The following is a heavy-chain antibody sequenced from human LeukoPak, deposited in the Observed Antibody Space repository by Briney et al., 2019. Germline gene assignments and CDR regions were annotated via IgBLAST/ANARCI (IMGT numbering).Heavy chain of an antibody. D-gene: IGHD5-12*01. CDR3: ARLGGHRGYSGYDLGY. CDR1: GYTFTSYG. CDR2: ISAYNGNT. Sequence: ASVKVSCTASGYTFTSYGISWVRQAPGQGLEWMGWISAYNGNTNYAQKLQGRVTMTTDTSTSTAYMELRSLRSDDTAVYYCARLGGHRGYSGYDLGYWGQGTLVTVSS. V-gene: IGHV1-18*01. J-gene: IGHJ4*02.